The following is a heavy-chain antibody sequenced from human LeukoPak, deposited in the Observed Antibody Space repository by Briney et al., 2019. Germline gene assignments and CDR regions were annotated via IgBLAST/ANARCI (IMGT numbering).Heavy chain of an antibody. Sequence: PGGSLRLTCAVSGFSSSNYAMSWVRQAPGKGLEWVPSITSSGDDTFYAVSVKGRFTTSRDNSWDTVFLQMNSLRADDTAVYYCAFDWGFDYWGQGTLVTVSS. CDR2: ITSSGDDT. D-gene: IGHD3-16*01. CDR1: GFSSSNYA. J-gene: IGHJ4*02. CDR3: AFDWGFDY. V-gene: IGHV3-23*01.